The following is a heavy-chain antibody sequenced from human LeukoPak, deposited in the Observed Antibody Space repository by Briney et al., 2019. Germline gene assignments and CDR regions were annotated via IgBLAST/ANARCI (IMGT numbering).Heavy chain of an antibody. J-gene: IGHJ4*02. Sequence: GASVKVSCKASGYTFTSYGISWVRQAPGQGLEWMGWISAYNGNTNYAQKLQGRVTMTTDTSTSTAYMELRSLRSDDTAVYYCARDRYCSGGSCYSGRAYWGQGTLVTVSS. CDR3: ARDRYCSGGSCYSGRAY. CDR1: GYTFTSYG. CDR2: ISAYNGNT. V-gene: IGHV1-18*01. D-gene: IGHD2-15*01.